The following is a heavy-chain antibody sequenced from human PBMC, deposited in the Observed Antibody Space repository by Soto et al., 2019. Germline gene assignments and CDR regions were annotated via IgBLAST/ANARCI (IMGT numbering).Heavy chain of an antibody. CDR1: GASISSSY. V-gene: IGHV4-59*01. CDR3: ARGGNRYSNVASGVGGFDF. Sequence: KAWETLSLTCTVSGASISSSYWSWIRQSPERGLEWIAYVYHTGATNYNPSLKSRVTISLDTSKGQFSLNLTSLTTADTAVYFCARGGNRYSNVASGVGGFDFWGQGSLVTVSS. J-gene: IGHJ4*02. D-gene: IGHD5-12*01. CDR2: VYHTGAT.